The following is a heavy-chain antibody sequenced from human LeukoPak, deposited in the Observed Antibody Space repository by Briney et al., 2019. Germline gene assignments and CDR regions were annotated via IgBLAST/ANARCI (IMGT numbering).Heavy chain of an antibody. Sequence: SETLSLTCTVSGGSVSSYYWSWIRQPPGKGLEWIGYIYYSGSTYYNPSLKSRVTISVDTSKNQFSLKLSSVTAADTAVYYCARGRSYGFDYWGQGTLVTVSS. CDR2: IYYSGST. J-gene: IGHJ4*02. CDR1: GGSVSSYY. CDR3: ARGRSYGFDY. D-gene: IGHD5-18*01. V-gene: IGHV4-59*02.